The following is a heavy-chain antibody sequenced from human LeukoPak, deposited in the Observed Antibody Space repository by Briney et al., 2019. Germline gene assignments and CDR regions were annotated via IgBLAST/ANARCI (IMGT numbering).Heavy chain of an antibody. CDR2: IYPGDSDT. Sequence: GESLKISCKGSGYSFTTYWIGWVRQMPGKGLEWMGIIYPGDSDTRYSPSFQGQVTISADKSISTSYLQWSSLRASDAAIYYCARHRNIVGATRDAFDIWGQGTMVTVSS. CDR1: GYSFTTYW. CDR3: ARHRNIVGATRDAFDI. V-gene: IGHV5-51*01. J-gene: IGHJ3*02. D-gene: IGHD1-26*01.